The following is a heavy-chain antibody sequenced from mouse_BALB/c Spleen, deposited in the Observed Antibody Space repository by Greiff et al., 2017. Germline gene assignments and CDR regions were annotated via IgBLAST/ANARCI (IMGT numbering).Heavy chain of an antibody. J-gene: IGHJ1*01. Sequence: EVKLVESGPGLVKPSQSLSLTCSVTGYSITSGYYWNWIRQFPGNKLEWMGYISYDGSNNYNPSLKNRISITRDTSKNQFFLKLNSVTTEDTATYYCARALYYYGSSSWYFDVWGAGTTVTVSS. CDR2: ISYDGSN. CDR1: GYSITSGYY. D-gene: IGHD1-1*01. V-gene: IGHV3-6*02. CDR3: ARALYYYGSSSWYFDV.